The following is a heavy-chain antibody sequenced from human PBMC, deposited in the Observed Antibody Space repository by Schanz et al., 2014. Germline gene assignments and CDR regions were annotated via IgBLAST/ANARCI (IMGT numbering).Heavy chain of an antibody. CDR3: AKDLLVSHYDFWSGNDY. V-gene: IGHV3-30*07. D-gene: IGHD3-3*01. CDR2: ISHDGSKK. CDR1: GFTFRSHA. Sequence: QVQLVESGGGVVQPGRSLRLSCAASGFTFRSHAMHWVRQAPGKGLEWGAVISHDGSKKYYADSVKGRFTISRDNSRNTLYLQMNSLRAEDTAVYYCAKDLLVSHYDFWSGNDYWGQGTLVTVSS. J-gene: IGHJ4*02.